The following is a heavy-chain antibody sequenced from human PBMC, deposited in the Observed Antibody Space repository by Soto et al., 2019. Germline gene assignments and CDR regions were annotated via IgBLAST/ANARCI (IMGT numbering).Heavy chain of an antibody. V-gene: IGHV3-48*01. CDR1: GFTFSTYS. J-gene: IGHJ4*02. CDR3: VRDLISSFDF. Sequence: EVQLVESGGGLVQPGGSLRLSCAASGFTFSTYSMNWVRQAPGKGLEWISYISRSSDFIYYADSVKGRFTISRDNAKNSLYLQMNSLGAEDTAMYYCVRDLISSFDFWGQGTLVTVSS. CDR2: ISRSSDFI.